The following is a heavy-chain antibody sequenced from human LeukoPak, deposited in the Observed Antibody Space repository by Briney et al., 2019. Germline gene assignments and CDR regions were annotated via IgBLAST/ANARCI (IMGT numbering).Heavy chain of an antibody. J-gene: IGHJ3*02. Sequence: PSETLSLTCAVSGYSISSGYYWGWIRQPPGKGLEWIGSIYHSGSTYYNPSLKSRVTISVDTSKNQFSLKLSSVTAADTAVYYCASTMVRAAFDIWGQGTMVTVSS. V-gene: IGHV4-38-2*01. CDR1: GYSISSGYY. D-gene: IGHD3-10*01. CDR3: ASTMVRAAFDI. CDR2: IYHSGST.